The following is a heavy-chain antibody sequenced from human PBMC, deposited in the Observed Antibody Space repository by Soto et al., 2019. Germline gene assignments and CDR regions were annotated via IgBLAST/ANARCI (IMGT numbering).Heavy chain of an antibody. CDR1: GGTFSAYA. CDR3: ARDRGGDFWIYFDL. Sequence: QVQLGQSGAEVKKPGSSVKVSCKASGGTFSAYAINWVRQAPGQGSEWMGRVISIFSKAEYAQKFRGRVLFTADESTNTAYMELSGLNSEDMAVYFCARDRGGDFWIYFDLWGRGTMVTVSS. CDR2: VISIFSKA. V-gene: IGHV1-69*01. D-gene: IGHD3-3*01. J-gene: IGHJ2*01.